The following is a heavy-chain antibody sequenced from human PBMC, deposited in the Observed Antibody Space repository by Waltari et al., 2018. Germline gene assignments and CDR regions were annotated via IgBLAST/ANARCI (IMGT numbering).Heavy chain of an antibody. CDR1: GFTFSSYA. CDR2: IRGSGDSI. Sequence: EFQLVESGGGLVQPGGSLRLSCAASGFTFSSYAMNWVRQAPGKVLEWVSGIRGSGDSIYYADSVKGRFTISRDNSKNTLYLQMNSLRAEDTAVYYCAKDPLRGTMIVVVTSRNDAFDIWGQGTMVTVSS. V-gene: IGHV3-23*04. J-gene: IGHJ3*02. CDR3: AKDPLRGTMIVVVTSRNDAFDI. D-gene: IGHD3-22*01.